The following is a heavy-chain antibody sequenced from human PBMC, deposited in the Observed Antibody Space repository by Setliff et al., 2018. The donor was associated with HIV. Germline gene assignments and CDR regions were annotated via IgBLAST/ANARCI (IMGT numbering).Heavy chain of an antibody. Sequence: SETLSLTCTVSGDSISSGGYYWSWIRQFPGKGLEWIGYIYYSGSTYYNPSLQSRLTISVDTSKNQFSLKLSSVTAADTAVYYCARGPTDGYYDSSGYRLFDYWGQGTLVTVSS. CDR2: IYYSGST. D-gene: IGHD3-22*01. CDR3: ARGPTDGYYDSSGYRLFDY. J-gene: IGHJ4*02. V-gene: IGHV4-30-4*01. CDR1: GDSISSGGYY.